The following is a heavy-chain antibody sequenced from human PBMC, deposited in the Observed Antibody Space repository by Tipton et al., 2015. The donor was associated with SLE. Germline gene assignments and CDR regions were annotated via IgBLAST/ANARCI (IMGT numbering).Heavy chain of an antibody. J-gene: IGHJ4*02. CDR2: INHSGRT. Sequence: TLSLTCTVSGGSISSHYWSWIRQPPGKGLEWIGEINHSGRTNYNPSLKSRVTISVDTSKNQFSLKLSSVNAADTAVYYCASYYYDSSGGYWGQGTLVTVSS. V-gene: IGHV4-34*01. D-gene: IGHD3-22*01. CDR1: GGSISSHY. CDR3: ASYYYDSSGGY.